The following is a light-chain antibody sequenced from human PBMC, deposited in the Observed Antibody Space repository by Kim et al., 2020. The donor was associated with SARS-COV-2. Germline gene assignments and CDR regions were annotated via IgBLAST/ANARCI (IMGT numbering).Light chain of an antibody. Sequence: ASVRDKVTIPCLASQNIGHNLNLYQTKPGKAPKLLIYVVSSLHSGVPSRFIGSRSGTDFTLTISNVQPEDFATYSCQQSYSLPFTFGPGTKVDIK. V-gene: IGKV1-39*01. CDR2: VVS. J-gene: IGKJ3*01. CDR1: QNIGHN. CDR3: QQSYSLPFT.